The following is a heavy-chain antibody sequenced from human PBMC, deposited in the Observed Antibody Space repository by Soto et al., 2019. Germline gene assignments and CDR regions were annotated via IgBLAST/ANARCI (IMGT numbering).Heavy chain of an antibody. CDR2: INHSGST. V-gene: IGHV4-34*01. D-gene: IGHD4-4*01. CDR3: ERAESNPGLNAFDI. Sequence: PSETLSLTCAVYGGSFSGYYWSWIRQPPGKGLEWIGEINHSGSTNYNPSLKSRVTISVDTSKNQFSLKLSSVTAADTAVYYCERAESNPGLNAFDIWGQGTMVTVSS. CDR1: GGSFSGYY. J-gene: IGHJ3*02.